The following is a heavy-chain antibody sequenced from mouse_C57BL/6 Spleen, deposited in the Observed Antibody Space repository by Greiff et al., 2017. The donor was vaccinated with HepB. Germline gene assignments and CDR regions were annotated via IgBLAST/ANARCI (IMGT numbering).Heavy chain of an antibody. Sequence: QVQLQQPGAELVKPGASVKLSCKASGYTFTSYWMHWVKQRPGQGLEWIGMIHPNSGSTNYNEKVKSKATLTVDKSSSTAYMQLSSLTSEDSAVYYCAPLEVRLGDYYAMDYWGQGTSVTVSS. CDR2: IHPNSGST. CDR1: GYTFTSYW. J-gene: IGHJ4*01. D-gene: IGHD2-14*01. V-gene: IGHV1-64*01. CDR3: APLEVRLGDYYAMDY.